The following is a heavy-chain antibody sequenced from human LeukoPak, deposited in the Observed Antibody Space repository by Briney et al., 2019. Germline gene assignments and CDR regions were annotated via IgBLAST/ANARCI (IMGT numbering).Heavy chain of an antibody. D-gene: IGHD4-17*01. CDR2: IKQDGSEK. J-gene: IGHJ4*02. Sequence: GGSLRLSCAASGFTFSNYWMSWVRQAPGKGLEWVANIKQDGSEKYYVDSVKGRFTISRDDAKNSLYLQMSSLRAEDTAVYYCAREYPTAVTRPFDYWGQGTLVTVSS. CDR1: GFTFSNYW. CDR3: AREYPTAVTRPFDY. V-gene: IGHV3-7*01.